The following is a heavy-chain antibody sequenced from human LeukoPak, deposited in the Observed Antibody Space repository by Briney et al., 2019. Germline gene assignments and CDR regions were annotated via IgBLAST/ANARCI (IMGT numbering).Heavy chain of an antibody. CDR1: GFPLSSYS. Sequence: GRSLRLSCAASGFPLSSYSINWVRHAPGKGLEWVSYISSSGSAIYYVDSVKGRFTVSRDNAKNSLFLQMNSPRAEDTAVYYCVRVKGSYFDYWGQGALVTVSS. J-gene: IGHJ4*02. V-gene: IGHV3-48*01. CDR2: ISSSGSAI. D-gene: IGHD2-15*01. CDR3: VRVKGSYFDY.